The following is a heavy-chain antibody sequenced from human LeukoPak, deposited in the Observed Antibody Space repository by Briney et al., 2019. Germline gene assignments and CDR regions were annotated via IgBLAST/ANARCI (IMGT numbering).Heavy chain of an antibody. J-gene: IGHJ1*01. D-gene: IGHD3-22*01. CDR3: AREPPPYYYDSSGCSPKPKYFQH. CDR2: IIPIFGTA. Sequence: SVKVSCKASGGTFSSYAISWVRQAPGQGLEWMGGIIPIFGTANYAQKFQGRVTITADESTSTAYMELSSLRSEDTAVYYCAREPPPYYYDSSGCSPKPKYFQHWGQGTLVTVSS. CDR1: GGTFSSYA. V-gene: IGHV1-69*13.